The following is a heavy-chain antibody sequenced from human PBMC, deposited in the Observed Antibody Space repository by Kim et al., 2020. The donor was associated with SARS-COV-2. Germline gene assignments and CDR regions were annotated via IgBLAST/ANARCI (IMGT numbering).Heavy chain of an antibody. V-gene: IGHV4-59*01. CDR2: VYDSGST. CDR3: ARLLAAVGWNSWYFDL. Sequence: SETLSLTCTVSGASISSYHWSWIRQPPVKGLEWIGNVYDSGSTNYKSSLKSRITTSVDTSQNQFSLKLSSVTAADTAVYYCARLLAAVGWNSWYFDLWGRGTLVTVSS. D-gene: IGHD6-25*01. CDR1: GASISSYH. J-gene: IGHJ2*01.